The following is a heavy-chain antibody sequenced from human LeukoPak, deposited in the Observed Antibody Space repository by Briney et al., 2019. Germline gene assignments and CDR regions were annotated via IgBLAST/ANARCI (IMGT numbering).Heavy chain of an antibody. J-gene: IGHJ4*02. CDR1: GGSFSVYY. V-gene: IGHV4-34*01. D-gene: IGHD6-6*01. CDR3: ARGRAAPHVNFDY. CDR2: INHSGST. Sequence: SETLSLTCAVYGGSFSVYYWSWIRQPPGKGLEWIGEINHSGSTNYNPSLKSRVTISVDTSKNQFSLKLSSVTAADTAVYYCARGRAAPHVNFDYWGQGTLVTVSS.